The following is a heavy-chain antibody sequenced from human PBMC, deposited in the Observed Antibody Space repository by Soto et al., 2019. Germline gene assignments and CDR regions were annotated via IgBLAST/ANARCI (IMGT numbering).Heavy chain of an antibody. V-gene: IGHV1-18*01. CDR2: IGGYKGNT. Sequence: QVQLVQSGAEVREPGASVKVSCKASGYTFTNYGVRWVRQAPGQSLEWMGWIGGYKGNTNYAQKLQGRVTMNPYTSTSTAYMELRSLRSDDTAVYYCAPHTLDTGMPSGYWGQGTLVTVSS. CDR3: APHTLDTGMPSGY. CDR1: GYTFTNYG. D-gene: IGHD5-18*01. J-gene: IGHJ4*02.